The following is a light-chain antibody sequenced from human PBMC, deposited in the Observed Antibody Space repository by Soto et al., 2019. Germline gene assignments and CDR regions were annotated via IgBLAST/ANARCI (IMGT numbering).Light chain of an antibody. CDR2: KAS. CDR3: QQLNSYPLT. V-gene: IGKV1-5*03. J-gene: IGKJ5*01. Sequence: DIQMTQSPSTLSASVGDRVTITCRASQSISSWLAWYQQKPGKAPKLLINKASSLESGVPSRFSGSGSGTDFTLTISCLQSEDFATYYCQQLNSYPLTFGQGTRLEI. CDR1: QSISSW.